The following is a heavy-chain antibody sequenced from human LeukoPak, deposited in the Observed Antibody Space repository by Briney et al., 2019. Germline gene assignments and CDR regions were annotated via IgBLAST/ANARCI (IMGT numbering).Heavy chain of an antibody. D-gene: IGHD3-10*01. J-gene: IGHJ4*02. CDR3: ARGISLGRGWFGTFDY. CDR2: IYYSGST. Sequence: PSETLSLTCTVSGGSISSSSYYWGWIRQPPGKGLEWIAYIYYSGSTNYNPSLKSRVTISVDTSKNQFSLKLSSVTAADTAVYYCARGISLGRGWFGTFDYWGQGTLVTVSS. V-gene: IGHV4-61*05. CDR1: GGSISSSSYY.